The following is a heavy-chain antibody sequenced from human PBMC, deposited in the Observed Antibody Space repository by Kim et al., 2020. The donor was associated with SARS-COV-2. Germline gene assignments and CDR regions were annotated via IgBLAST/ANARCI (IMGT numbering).Heavy chain of an antibody. Sequence: ASVKVSCKASGYTFFNYGVTWVRQAPGQGLEWMGWISGHDGNTYYAQKFQGRGTMTTDTSTATAYLELRNLRSDDTAVYFCARERALNYYDSSGFSKPFDYWGQGTHVTVSS. J-gene: IGHJ4*02. CDR2: ISGHDGNT. D-gene: IGHD3-22*01. CDR1: GYTFFNYG. V-gene: IGHV1-18*04. CDR3: ARERALNYYDSSGFSKPFDY.